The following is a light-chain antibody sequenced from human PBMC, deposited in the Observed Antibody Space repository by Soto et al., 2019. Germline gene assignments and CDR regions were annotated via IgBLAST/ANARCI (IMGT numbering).Light chain of an antibody. CDR2: DVS. Sequence: QSALTQPASVSASPGQSITISCTGTSSDVGAYDYVSWYQQHPGKAPKLMIYDVSNRPSGVSNRFSGSKSGNTASLTISGLQAEDEAHYYCTSYTSSNSLVVFGGGTKSPS. J-gene: IGLJ3*02. V-gene: IGLV2-14*03. CDR1: SSDVGAYDY. CDR3: TSYTSSNSLVV.